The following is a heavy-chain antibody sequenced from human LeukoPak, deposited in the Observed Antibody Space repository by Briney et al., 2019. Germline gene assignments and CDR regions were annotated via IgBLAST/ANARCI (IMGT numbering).Heavy chain of an antibody. CDR1: GFTFNKYD. CDR3: AKASRLPAAIGYFDY. Sequence: PGGSLRLSCAASGFTFNKYDMYWIRQAPGKGLECVSVTSRDGLTYYADSVKGRFTISRDNSQNTLSLQMNSLKAEDTAVYYCAKASRLPAAIGYFDYWGQGTLVTVSS. V-gene: IGHV3-23*01. CDR2: TSRDGLT. J-gene: IGHJ4*02. D-gene: IGHD2-2*01.